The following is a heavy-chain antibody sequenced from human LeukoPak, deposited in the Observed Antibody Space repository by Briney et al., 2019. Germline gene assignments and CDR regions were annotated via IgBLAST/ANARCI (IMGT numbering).Heavy chain of an antibody. J-gene: IGHJ4*02. Sequence: ASVKVSCKASGYTFNGYYMHWVRQAPGQGLEWMGWINPNSGGTNYAQKFQGRVTMTRDTSISTAYMELSRLRSDDTAVYYCARQVIAVAGRFYFDYWGQGTLVTVSS. D-gene: IGHD6-19*01. CDR1: GYTFNGYY. CDR2: INPNSGGT. V-gene: IGHV1-2*02. CDR3: ARQVIAVAGRFYFDY.